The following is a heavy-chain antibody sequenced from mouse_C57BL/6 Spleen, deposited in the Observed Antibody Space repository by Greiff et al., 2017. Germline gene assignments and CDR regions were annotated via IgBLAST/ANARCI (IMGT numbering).Heavy chain of an antibody. CDR3: TMLYSYGPWYFAV. V-gene: IGHV6-6*01. J-gene: IGHJ1*03. CDR2: IRNKANNHAT. CDR1: GFTFSDAW. D-gene: IGHD1-1*01. Sequence: EVMLVESGGGLVQPGGSMKLSCAASGFTFSDAWMDWVRQSPEKGLEWVAEIRNKANNHATYYADSVKGRFTISRDDSKSSVYLQMNSLRAEDTGIYYSTMLYSYGPWYFAVWGTGTTVTVSS.